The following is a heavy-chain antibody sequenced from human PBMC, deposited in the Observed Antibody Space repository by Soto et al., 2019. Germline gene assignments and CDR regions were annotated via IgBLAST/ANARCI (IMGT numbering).Heavy chain of an antibody. Sequence: ASVKVSCKASGYTFTSYAMHWVRQAPGQGLEWMGWINAGNGNTKYSQKFQGRVTITRDTSASTAYMELSSLRSEDTALYYCARDEGYSDSSGYYDYWGQGTLVTVSS. D-gene: IGHD3-22*01. J-gene: IGHJ4*02. V-gene: IGHV1-3*01. CDR2: INAGNGNT. CDR1: GYTFTSYA. CDR3: ARDEGYSDSSGYYDY.